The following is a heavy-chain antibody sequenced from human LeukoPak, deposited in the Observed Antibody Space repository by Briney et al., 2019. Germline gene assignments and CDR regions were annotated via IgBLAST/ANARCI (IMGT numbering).Heavy chain of an antibody. D-gene: IGHD5-18*01. CDR2: IYYSGST. V-gene: IGHV4-30-4*01. Sequence: PSETLSLTCTVSGGSISSGDYYWSWIRQPPGKGLEWLGYIYYSGSTYYNPSLKSRVTISVDTSKKQFSLKLSSVTAADTAVYYCARSGYSYDYDYWGQGTLVTVSS. CDR1: GGSISSGDYY. J-gene: IGHJ4*02. CDR3: ARSGYSYDYDY.